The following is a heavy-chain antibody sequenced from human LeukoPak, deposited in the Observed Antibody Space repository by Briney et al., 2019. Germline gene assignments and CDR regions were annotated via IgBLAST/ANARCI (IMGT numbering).Heavy chain of an antibody. CDR3: AKDTSLVVVTLSAY. Sequence: PGGSLRLSCAASGFTLSSYAMSWVRQAPGKGLEWVSAISGSGGSTYYADSVKGRFTISRDNSKNTLYLQMNSLRAEDTAVYYCAKDTSLVVVTLSAYWGQGTLVTVSS. CDR1: GFTLSSYA. D-gene: IGHD3-22*01. CDR2: ISGSGGST. J-gene: IGHJ4*02. V-gene: IGHV3-23*01.